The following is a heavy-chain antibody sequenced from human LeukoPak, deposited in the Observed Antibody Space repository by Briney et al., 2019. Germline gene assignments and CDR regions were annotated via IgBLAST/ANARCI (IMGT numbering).Heavy chain of an antibody. Sequence: SETLSLTCTVSGGSISSHYWSWVRQPPGKGLEWIGYIFYTGSTDYNPSLKGRVTMSVDTSKNQSSLNLSSVTAADTAIFYCARGGLRHFDFWGQGALVTVSS. CDR2: IFYTGST. J-gene: IGHJ4*02. CDR1: GGSISSHY. D-gene: IGHD4-17*01. CDR3: ARGGLRHFDF. V-gene: IGHV4-59*11.